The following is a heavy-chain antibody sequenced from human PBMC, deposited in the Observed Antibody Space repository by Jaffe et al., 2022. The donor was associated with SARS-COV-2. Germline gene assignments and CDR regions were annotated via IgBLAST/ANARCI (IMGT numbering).Heavy chain of an antibody. D-gene: IGHD2-2*01. CDR2: ISSSSSYI. V-gene: IGHV3-21*01. CDR3: ARDSSSSTIYYYYGMDV. J-gene: IGHJ6*02. CDR1: GFTFSSYS. Sequence: EVQLVESGGGLVKPGGSLRLSCAASGFTFSSYSMNWVRQAPGKGLEWVSSISSSSSYIYYADSVKGRFTISRDNAKNSLYLQMNSLRAEDTAVYYCARDSSSSTIYYYYGMDVWGQGTTVTVSS.